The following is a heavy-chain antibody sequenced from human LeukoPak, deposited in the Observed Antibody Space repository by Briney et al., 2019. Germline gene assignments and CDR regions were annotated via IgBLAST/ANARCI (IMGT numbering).Heavy chain of an antibody. CDR2: IYYSGST. J-gene: IGHJ3*02. Sequence: SETLSLTCTVSGGSISSYYWSWIRQPPGKGLEWIGYIYYSGSTNYNPSLKSRVTISVDTSKNQFPLKLSSVTAADTAVYYCAREGAHDAFDIWGQGTMVTVSS. V-gene: IGHV4-59*01. CDR1: GGSISSYY. D-gene: IGHD4/OR15-4a*01. CDR3: AREGAHDAFDI.